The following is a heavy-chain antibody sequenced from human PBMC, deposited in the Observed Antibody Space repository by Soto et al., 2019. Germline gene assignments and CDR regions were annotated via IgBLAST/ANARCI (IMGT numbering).Heavy chain of an antibody. CDR1: GFTFSDCA. J-gene: IGHJ4*02. Sequence: EVLLLESGGDLLQPGASLRLSCAASGFTFSDCAMRWVRQAPGKGLEWVSAITRRGFTTYYADSVKARFTISRHNSRNTLSLQLKSARAAETATYNCSVSNCHGSGRPIDYWGQGTLVTVSS. V-gene: IGHV3-23*01. CDR2: ITRRGFTT. CDR3: SVSNCHGSGRPIDY. D-gene: IGHD3-10*01.